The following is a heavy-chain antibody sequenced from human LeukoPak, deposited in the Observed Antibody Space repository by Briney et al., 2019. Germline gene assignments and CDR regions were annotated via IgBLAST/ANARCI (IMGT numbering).Heavy chain of an antibody. Sequence: GASVTVSFKASGYTFTSYGISWLRQAPGQGLEWMGWISAYHGNTNYAQKLQGRVTMTTDTSTSTAYMELRSLRSDDTAVYYCARANRLAVNRDYWGQGTLVTVSS. CDR3: ARANRLAVNRDY. D-gene: IGHD1-14*01. V-gene: IGHV1-18*01. CDR2: ISAYHGNT. CDR1: GYTFTSYG. J-gene: IGHJ4*02.